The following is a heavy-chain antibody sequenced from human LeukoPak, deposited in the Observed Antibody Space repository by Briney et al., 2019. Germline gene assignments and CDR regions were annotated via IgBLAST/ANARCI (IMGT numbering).Heavy chain of an antibody. CDR3: ARGSIIDVRGSGSYYGNWFDL. D-gene: IGHD3-10*01. J-gene: IGHJ5*02. CDR1: GGSISSYY. CDR2: IYYSGST. V-gene: IGHV4-59*01. Sequence: PSETLSLTCTVSGGSISSYYWSWIRQPPGKGLEWIGYIYYSGSTNYNPSLKSRVTISVDTSKNQFSLKLSSVTAADTAVYYCARGSIIDVRGSGSYYGNWFDLWGQGTLVTVSS.